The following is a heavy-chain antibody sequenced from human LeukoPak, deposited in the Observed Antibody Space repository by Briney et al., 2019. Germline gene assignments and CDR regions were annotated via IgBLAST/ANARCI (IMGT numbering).Heavy chain of an antibody. Sequence: GASVKVSCKASGYTFTGYYMHWVRQAPGQGLEWMGWINPNSGGTNYAQKFQGRVTMTRDTSISTAYMELSRLRSDDTAVYYCARDRRAYGRGDAFDIWGQGTMVTVSS. V-gene: IGHV1-2*02. J-gene: IGHJ3*02. D-gene: IGHD3-10*02. CDR3: ARDRRAYGRGDAFDI. CDR2: INPNSGGT. CDR1: GYTFTGYY.